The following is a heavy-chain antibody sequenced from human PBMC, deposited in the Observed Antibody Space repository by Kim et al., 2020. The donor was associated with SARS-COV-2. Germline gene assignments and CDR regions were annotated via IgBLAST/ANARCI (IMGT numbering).Heavy chain of an antibody. CDR3: AKKGSWIQLWLLDY. Sequence: ADSVKGRFTISRDKSKNTLYLQMNSLRAEDTAVYYCAKKGSWIQLWLLDYWAQGTLVTVSS. V-gene: IGHV3-23*01. D-gene: IGHD5-18*01. J-gene: IGHJ4*02.